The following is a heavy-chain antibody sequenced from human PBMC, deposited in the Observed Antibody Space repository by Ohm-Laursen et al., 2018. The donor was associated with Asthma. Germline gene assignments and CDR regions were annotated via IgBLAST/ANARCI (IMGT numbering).Heavy chain of an antibody. CDR1: GFTFSSYS. CDR3: ARDNYSWSYSLFGY. CDR2: ISSSSSTI. J-gene: IGHJ4*02. D-gene: IGHD1-26*01. V-gene: IGHV3-48*02. Sequence: SLRLSCAASGFTFSSYSMNWVRQAPGKGLEWVSYISSSSSTIYYADYVKGRFTISRDNAKNSLYLQMNSLRDEDTAVYYCARDNYSWSYSLFGYWGQGTLVTVSS.